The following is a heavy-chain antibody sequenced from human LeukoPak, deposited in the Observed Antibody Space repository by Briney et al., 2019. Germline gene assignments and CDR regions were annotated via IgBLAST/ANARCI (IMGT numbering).Heavy chain of an antibody. J-gene: IGHJ6*03. CDR3: ARDGCSGGSCIRYYYYMDV. CDR2: ISGSGGST. D-gene: IGHD2-15*01. CDR1: GFTFSSYA. V-gene: IGHV3-23*01. Sequence: GFLRLSCAASGFTFSSYAMSWVRQAPGKGLEWVSAISGSGGSTYYADSVKGRFTISRDNSKNTLYLQMNSLRAEDTAVYYCARDGCSGGSCIRYYYYMDVWGKGTTVTVSS.